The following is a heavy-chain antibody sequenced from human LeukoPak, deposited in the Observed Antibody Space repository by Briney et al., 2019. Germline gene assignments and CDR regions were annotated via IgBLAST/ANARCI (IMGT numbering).Heavy chain of an antibody. CDR3: ARDDH. Sequence: ASVKVSCKASGYRFTNNYMHWVRQAPGQGLEWMGGIIPIFGTANYAQKFQGRVTITADKSTSTAYMELSSLRSEDMAVYYCARDDHWGQGTLVTVSS. CDR2: IIPIFGTA. V-gene: IGHV1-69*06. J-gene: IGHJ4*02. CDR1: GYRFTNNY.